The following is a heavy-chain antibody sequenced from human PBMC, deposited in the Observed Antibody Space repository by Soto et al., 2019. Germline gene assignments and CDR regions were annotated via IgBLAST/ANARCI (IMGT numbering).Heavy chain of an antibody. CDR2: IWYDGSNK. D-gene: IGHD1-26*01. J-gene: IGHJ1*01. V-gene: IGHV3-33*01. CDR3: ARDQGAYAEYFQH. CDR1: GFTFSSYG. Sequence: ESGGGVVQPGRSLRLSCAASGFTFSSYGMHWVRQAPGKGLEWVALIWYDGSNKYYADSVKGRFTISRDNSKNTLYLQMNSLRAEDTAVYYCARDQGAYAEYFQHLGQGTLVTVSS.